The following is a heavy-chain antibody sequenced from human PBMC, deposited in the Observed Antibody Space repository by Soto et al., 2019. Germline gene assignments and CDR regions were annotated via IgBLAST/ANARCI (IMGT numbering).Heavy chain of an antibody. CDR2: IWYDGSNK. D-gene: IGHD3-10*01. CDR3: ARDMVRGELDDY. Sequence: GGSLRLSCAASGFTFSSYGMHWVRQAPGKGLEWVAVIWYDGSNKYYADSVKGRFTISRDNSKNTLYLQMNSLRAEDTAVYYCARDMVRGELDDYWGQGTLVTVSS. CDR1: GFTFSSYG. V-gene: IGHV3-33*01. J-gene: IGHJ4*02.